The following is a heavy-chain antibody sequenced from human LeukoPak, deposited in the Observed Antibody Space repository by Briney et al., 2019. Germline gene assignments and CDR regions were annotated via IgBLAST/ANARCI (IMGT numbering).Heavy chain of an antibody. V-gene: IGHV1-3*01. CDR2: INAGNGNT. Sequence: ASVKVSCKASGYTFTSYAMHWVRQAPGQRLEWMGWINAGNGNTKCSQKFQGRVTITRDTSASTAYMELSSLRSEDTAVYYCARGGCSSTSCLYYFDYWGQGTLVTVSS. CDR1: GYTFTSYA. D-gene: IGHD2-2*01. CDR3: ARGGCSSTSCLYYFDY. J-gene: IGHJ4*02.